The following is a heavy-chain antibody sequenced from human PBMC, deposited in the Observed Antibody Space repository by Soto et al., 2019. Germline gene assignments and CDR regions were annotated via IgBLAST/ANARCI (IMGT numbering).Heavy chain of an antibody. CDR2: IYYSGCT. D-gene: IGHD5-12*01. CDR3: ARDLGSGYDLAMDV. J-gene: IGHJ6*02. V-gene: IGHV4-59*01. Sequence: SQTLSLTCTVSGGSISGYYWIWIRQSPGKGLEWIGYIYYSGCTKYNTSLKSRVTISVDTSKNQFALRLSSVTAADTAVYYCARDLGSGYDLAMDVWGQGTTVTVSS. CDR1: GGSISGYY.